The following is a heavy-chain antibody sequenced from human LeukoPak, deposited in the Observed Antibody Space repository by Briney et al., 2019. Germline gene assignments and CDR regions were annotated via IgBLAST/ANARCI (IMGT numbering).Heavy chain of an antibody. J-gene: IGHJ4*02. CDR2: INPNSGGT. V-gene: IGHV1-2*04. CDR3: ARDPGPYSSSWYEYYFDY. Sequence: ASVKVSCKASGHTFTGYYMHWVRQAPGQGLEWMGWINPNSGGTNYAQKFQGWVTMTRDTSISTAYMELSRLRSDDTAVYYCARDPGPYSSSWYEYYFDYWGQGTLVTVSS. CDR1: GHTFTGYY. D-gene: IGHD6-13*01.